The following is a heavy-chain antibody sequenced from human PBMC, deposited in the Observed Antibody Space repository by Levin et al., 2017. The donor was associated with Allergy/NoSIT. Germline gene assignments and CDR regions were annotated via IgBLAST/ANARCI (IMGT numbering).Heavy chain of an antibody. CDR3: ARHWKAASGPDP. CDR2: IDPFDSQT. Sequence: GESLKISCKGSGYTFISYWISWVRQVPGKGLEWMWKIDPFDSQTNYSPSFQGHVTISVDKSISTVYLQWGSLKASDSAMYYCARHWKAASGPDPWGQGTLVTVSS. J-gene: IGHJ5*02. V-gene: IGHV5-10-1*01. D-gene: IGHD1-1*01. CDR1: GYTFISYW.